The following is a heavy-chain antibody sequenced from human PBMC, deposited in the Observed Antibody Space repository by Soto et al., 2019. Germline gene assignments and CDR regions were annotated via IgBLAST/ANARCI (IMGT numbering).Heavy chain of an antibody. D-gene: IGHD3-10*01. CDR2: INHSGST. Sequence: SETLSLTCAVYGGSFSGYYWSWIRQPPGKGLEWIGEINHSGSTNYNPSLKSRVTISVDTSKNQFPLKLSSVTAADTAVYYCARGSTIAYYYYYYMDVWGKGTTVTVSS. J-gene: IGHJ6*03. CDR1: GGSFSGYY. V-gene: IGHV4-34*01. CDR3: ARGSTIAYYYYYYMDV.